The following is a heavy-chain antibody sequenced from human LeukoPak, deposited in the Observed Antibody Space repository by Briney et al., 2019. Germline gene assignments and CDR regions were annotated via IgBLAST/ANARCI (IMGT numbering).Heavy chain of an antibody. Sequence: ASVKVSCKASGYTFTTYPINWVRQAPGQGLEWMGWINTNTGNPTYAQGFTGRFVFSLDTSVTTAYLQIGSLKPEDTAVYYCARVIKGAYYYALDVWGQGTTVTVSS. J-gene: IGHJ6*02. V-gene: IGHV7-4-1*01. CDR2: INTNTGNP. CDR1: GYTFTTYP. CDR3: ARVIKGAYYYALDV.